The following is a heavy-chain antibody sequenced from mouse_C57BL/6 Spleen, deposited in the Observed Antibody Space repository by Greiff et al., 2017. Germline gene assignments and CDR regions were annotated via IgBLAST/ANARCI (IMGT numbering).Heavy chain of an antibody. CDR3: ARERGRRPYSYFDM. J-gene: IGHJ1*01. Sequence: EVKLMESEGGLVQPGSSMKLSCTASGFTFSDYYMAWVRQVPEKGLEWVANINYDGSSTYYLDSLKSRFIISRDNAKNILYLQMSSLKSEDTATYYCARERGRRPYSYFDMCGARRTRTLSS. V-gene: IGHV5-16*01. CDR2: INYDGSST. CDR1: GFTFSDYY.